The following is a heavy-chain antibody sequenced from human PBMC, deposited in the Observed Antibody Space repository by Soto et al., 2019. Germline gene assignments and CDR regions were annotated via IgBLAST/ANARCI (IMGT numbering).Heavy chain of an antibody. CDR1: GFTFSSYG. CDR3: AKWGGYCSSTSCQHYGMDV. V-gene: IGHV3-30*18. J-gene: IGHJ6*02. CDR2: ISYDGSNK. D-gene: IGHD2-2*01. Sequence: SGGSLRLSCAASGFTFSSYGMHWVRQAPGKGLEWVAVISYDGSNKYYADSVKGRFTISRDNSKNTLYLQMNSLRAEDTAVYYCAKWGGYCSSTSCQHYGMDVWGQGTTVTVSS.